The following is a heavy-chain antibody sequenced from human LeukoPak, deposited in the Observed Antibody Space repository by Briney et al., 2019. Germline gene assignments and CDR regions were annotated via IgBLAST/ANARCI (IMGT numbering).Heavy chain of an antibody. Sequence: SETLSLTCTDSGGSISSYYWSWIRQPPGKGLERIGRIYTSGSTNYNPSLKSRVTMSVDTSKNQFSLKLSSVTAADTAVYYCARDSPRLAVAGSPYYFDYWGQGTLVTVSS. V-gene: IGHV4-4*07. CDR2: IYTSGST. D-gene: IGHD6-19*01. CDR1: GGSISSYY. CDR3: ARDSPRLAVAGSPYYFDY. J-gene: IGHJ4*02.